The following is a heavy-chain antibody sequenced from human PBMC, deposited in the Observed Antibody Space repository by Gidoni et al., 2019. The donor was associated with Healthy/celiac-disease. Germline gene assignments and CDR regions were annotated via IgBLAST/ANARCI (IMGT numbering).Heavy chain of an antibody. Sequence: EVQLVESGGGLVQPGGSLRLSCAASGFTFSSYWMSWVRPAPGKGLEWVANIKQDGSEKYYVDSVKGRFTISRDNAKNSLYLQMNSLRAEDTAVYYCARRECGGSCYAGPQYYYYYGMDVWGQGTTVTVSS. CDR1: GFTFSSYW. J-gene: IGHJ6*02. V-gene: IGHV3-7*03. CDR2: IKQDGSEK. D-gene: IGHD2-15*01. CDR3: ARRECGGSCYAGPQYYYYYGMDV.